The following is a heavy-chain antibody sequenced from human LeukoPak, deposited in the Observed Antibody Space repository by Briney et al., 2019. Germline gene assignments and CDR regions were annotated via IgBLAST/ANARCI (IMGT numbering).Heavy chain of an antibody. CDR1: GGTFSSYA. J-gene: IGHJ4*02. D-gene: IGHD2-2*01. CDR2: IIPIFGTA. CDR3: ASRLYCSNTRCRNFPFAY. Sequence: SVKVSCKASGGTFSSYAISWVRQAPGQGLEWMGRIIPIFGTANYAQKFQDRVTITADESTSTAYMELSSLRSEDTAIYYCASRLYCSNTRCRNFPFAYWGQGTLVTVSS. V-gene: IGHV1-69*13.